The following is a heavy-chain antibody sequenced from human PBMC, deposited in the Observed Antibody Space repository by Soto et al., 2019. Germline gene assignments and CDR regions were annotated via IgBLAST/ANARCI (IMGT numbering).Heavy chain of an antibody. Sequence: SVKVSCKASGCTFSSYAISWVRQAPGQGLEWLGGIIPIFGTANYAQKFQGRVTITADESTSTAYMELSSLRSEDTAVYYCAGTAYYYDSSGYQVAGSYYYYGMEVWGQGTTVTVSS. CDR2: IIPIFGTA. CDR1: GCTFSSYA. J-gene: IGHJ6*02. CDR3: AGTAYYYDSSGYQVAGSYYYYGMEV. V-gene: IGHV1-69*13. D-gene: IGHD3-22*01.